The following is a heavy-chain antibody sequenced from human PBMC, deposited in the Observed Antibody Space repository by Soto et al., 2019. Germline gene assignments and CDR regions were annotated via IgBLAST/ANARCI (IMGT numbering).Heavy chain of an antibody. CDR3: ARSVDY. V-gene: IGHV3-7*03. CDR1: GYTFSSYW. J-gene: IGHJ4*02. Sequence: EVQLVESGGGLVQPGGSLRLSCVASGYTFSSYWVTWFRQAPGKGLEWVANTNLDGSAEYYVDSVKGRFTISRDNAKNSLYLQMNSLRVEDTAVYYCARSVDYWGQGTLVTVSS. CDR2: TNLDGSAE.